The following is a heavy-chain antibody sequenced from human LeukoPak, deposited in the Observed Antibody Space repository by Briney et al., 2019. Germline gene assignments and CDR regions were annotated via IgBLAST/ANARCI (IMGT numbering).Heavy chain of an antibody. CDR2: ISWNSGSI. J-gene: IGHJ6*03. Sequence: GRSLRLSCAASGFTFDDYAMHWVRQAPGKGLEWVSGISWNSGSIGYADSVKGRFTISRDNAKNSLYLQMNSLRAEDMALYYCAKSSGYYLRVYMDVWAKGPRSPSP. V-gene: IGHV3-9*03. CDR1: GFTFDDYA. CDR3: AKSSGYYLRVYMDV. D-gene: IGHD3-9*01.